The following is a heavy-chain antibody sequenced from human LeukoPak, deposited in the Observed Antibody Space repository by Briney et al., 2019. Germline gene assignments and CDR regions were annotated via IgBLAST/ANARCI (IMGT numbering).Heavy chain of an antibody. CDR3: ARAPRLLWFGELPPNFDY. J-gene: IGHJ4*02. CDR2: ISAYNGNT. D-gene: IGHD3-10*01. Sequence: ASVKVSCKASGYTFTSYGISWVRQAPGQGLEWMGWISAYNGNTNYAQKLQGRVTMTTDTSTSTAYMELRGLRSDDTAVYYCARAPRLLWFGELPPNFDYWGQGTLVTVSS. V-gene: IGHV1-18*01. CDR1: GYTFTSYG.